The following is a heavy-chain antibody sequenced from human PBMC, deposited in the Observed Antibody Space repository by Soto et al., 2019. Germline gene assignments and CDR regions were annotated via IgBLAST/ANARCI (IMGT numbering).Heavy chain of an antibody. D-gene: IGHD3-10*01. Sequence: EVQLVESGGGLVQPGGSLRLSCAVSGFTFSSFWMHWVRQAPGEGLVWVSRINTDDSSTSYADSVKGRFTISRDNAKNTLYIQMNRLRVEYTAMYYAAKRGVDSFGLSYWGQGTLVTVSS. CDR1: GFTFSSFW. V-gene: IGHV3-74*01. CDR2: INTDDSST. CDR3: AKRGVDSFGLSY. J-gene: IGHJ4*02.